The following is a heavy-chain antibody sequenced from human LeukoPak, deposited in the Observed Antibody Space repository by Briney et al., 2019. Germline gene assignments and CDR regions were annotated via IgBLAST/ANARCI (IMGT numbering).Heavy chain of an antibody. CDR1: QFTFSSYA. CDR2: ISSIGGST. D-gene: IGHD3-10*01. Sequence: PGGSLRLSCAASQFTFSSYAMSWVRQAPGKGLEWVSGISSIGGSTVYADSAKGRFTISRDNSKNTLYLQMNSLRAEDTAVYYCAKDITPYFGELRGWGQGTLVTVSS. J-gene: IGHJ4*02. CDR3: AKDITPYFGELRG. V-gene: IGHV3-23*01.